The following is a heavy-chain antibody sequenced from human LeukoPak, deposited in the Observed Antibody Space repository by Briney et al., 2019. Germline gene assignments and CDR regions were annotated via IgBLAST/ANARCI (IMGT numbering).Heavy chain of an antibody. V-gene: IGHV1-46*01. CDR3: VRGDRLRYFDWLLSDFDY. CDR1: GYTFTSYY. CDR2: INPSGGST. D-gene: IGHD3-9*01. J-gene: IGHJ4*02. Sequence: GASVKVSCKASGYTFTSYYMHWVRQAPGQGLEWMGIINPSGGSTSYAQKFQGRVTMTRDTSTSTVYMELSSLRSEDTAVYYCVRGDRLRYFDWLLSDFDYWGQGTLVTVSS.